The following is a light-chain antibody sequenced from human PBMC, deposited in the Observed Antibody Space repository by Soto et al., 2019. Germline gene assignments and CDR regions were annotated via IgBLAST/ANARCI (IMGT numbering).Light chain of an antibody. Sequence: DIQMTQSPSSLSASVVDRVAITCRAGQSISNFLNWYQQKPGTAPKLLIYAASRLQSDVPSRFSGSGSGTDFTLTINILQPEDVATYYCQHSNSIPYTFGQGTNLEI. CDR3: QHSNSIPYT. J-gene: IGKJ2*01. CDR2: AAS. CDR1: QSISNF. V-gene: IGKV1-39*01.